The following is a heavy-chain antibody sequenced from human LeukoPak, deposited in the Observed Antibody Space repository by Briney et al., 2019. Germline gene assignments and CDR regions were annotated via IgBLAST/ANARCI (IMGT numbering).Heavy chain of an antibody. CDR1: GGSISSYY. CDR2: IYTSGST. Sequence: SETLSLTCTVSGGSISSYYWSWIRQPAGKGLEWIGRIYTSGSTNYNPSLKSRVTMSVDTSKNQFSLKLSSVTAADTAVYYCAREGLHVVVTAIHYYYYGMDAWGQGTTVTVSS. D-gene: IGHD2-21*02. CDR3: AREGLHVVVTAIHYYYYGMDA. V-gene: IGHV4-4*07. J-gene: IGHJ6*02.